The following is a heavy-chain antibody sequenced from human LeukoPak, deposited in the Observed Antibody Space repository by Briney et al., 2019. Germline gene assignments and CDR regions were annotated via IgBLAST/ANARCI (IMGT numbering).Heavy chain of an antibody. J-gene: IGHJ4*02. CDR2: IYHSGST. Sequence: SETLSLTCTVSGGSISSGGYYWSWIRQPPGKGLEWIGYIYHSGSTYYNPSLKSRVTISVDRSKNQFSLKLSSVTAADTAVYYCAGAGSFDYWGQGTLVTVSS. CDR1: GGSISSGGYY. CDR3: AGAGSFDY. D-gene: IGHD1-26*01. V-gene: IGHV4-30-2*01.